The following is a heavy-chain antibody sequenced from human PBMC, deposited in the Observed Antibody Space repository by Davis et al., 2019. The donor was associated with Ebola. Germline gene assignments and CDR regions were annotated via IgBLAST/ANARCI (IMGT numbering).Heavy chain of an antibody. CDR1: GFTFSSYG. CDR2: IWYDGSNK. V-gene: IGHV3-33*01. Sequence: PGGSLRLSCAASGFTFSSYGMHWVRQAPGKGLEWVAVIWYDGSNKYYADSVKGRFTISRDNSKNTLYLQMNSLRAEDTAVYYCARDGIYGDYYYYGMDVWGQGTSVTVAS. D-gene: IGHD4-17*01. J-gene: IGHJ6*02. CDR3: ARDGIYGDYYYYGMDV.